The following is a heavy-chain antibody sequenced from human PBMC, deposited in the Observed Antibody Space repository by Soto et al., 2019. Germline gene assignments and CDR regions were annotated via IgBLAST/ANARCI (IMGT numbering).Heavy chain of an antibody. Sequence: GASVKVSCKASGGTFSSYAISWVRQAPGQGLEWMGGIIPIFGTANYAQKFQGRVTITADKSTSTAYMELSSLRSEDTAVYYCARDRLLPYCSSTSCYGAVTDYWGQGTLVTVSS. CDR2: IIPIFGTA. D-gene: IGHD2-2*01. CDR3: ARDRLLPYCSSTSCYGAVTDY. J-gene: IGHJ4*02. CDR1: GGTFSSYA. V-gene: IGHV1-69*06.